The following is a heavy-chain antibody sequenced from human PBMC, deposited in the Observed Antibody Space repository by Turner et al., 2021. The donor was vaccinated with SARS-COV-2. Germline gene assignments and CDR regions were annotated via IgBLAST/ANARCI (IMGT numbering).Heavy chain of an antibody. CDR1: GFTFSSYA. D-gene: IGHD2-15*01. V-gene: IGHV3-30*14. CDR2: ISYDGSNK. J-gene: IGHJ4*02. Sequence: QVQLLESGGAAVQPGRSLRLACAASGFTFSSYAMHWVRQAPGKGLEWVAVISYDGSNKYYADSVKGRFTISRDNSKNTLYLQMNSLRAEDTAVYYCARDLGGLRFDYWGQGTLVTVSS. CDR3: ARDLGGLRFDY.